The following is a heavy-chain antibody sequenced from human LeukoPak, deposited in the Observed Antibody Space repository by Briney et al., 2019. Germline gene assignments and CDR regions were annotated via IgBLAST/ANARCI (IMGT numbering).Heavy chain of an antibody. D-gene: IGHD1-14*01. Sequence: SVKVPCKASGGTFSRYAISWVRQAPGQGLEGMGRNLPICGKANYAQKFQGRVTITTHESTSTGYMELSRLRSGDTAVYYCARDIRGLNAGGWFDPWGQGTLVTVSS. J-gene: IGHJ5*02. CDR3: ARDIRGLNAGGWFDP. CDR1: GGTFSRYA. CDR2: NLPICGKA. V-gene: IGHV1-69*05.